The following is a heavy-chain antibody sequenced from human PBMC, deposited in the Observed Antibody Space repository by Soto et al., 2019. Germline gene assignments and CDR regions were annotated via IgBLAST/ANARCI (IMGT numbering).Heavy chain of an antibody. CDR1: GYTLTELS. J-gene: IGHJ6*03. Sequence: GASVKVSCKVSGYTLTELSMHWVRQAPGKGLEWMGCFDPENGNTIYAQNLQGRVTMTTDTSTTTAYMELRSLRSDDTAIYYCARGTTVTTTPTYYYMDVWGKGTTVT. D-gene: IGHD4-4*01. V-gene: IGHV1-24*01. CDR2: FDPENGNT. CDR3: ARGTTVTTTPTYYYMDV.